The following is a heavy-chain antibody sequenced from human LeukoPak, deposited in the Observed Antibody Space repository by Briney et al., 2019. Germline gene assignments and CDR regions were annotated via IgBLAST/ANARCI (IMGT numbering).Heavy chain of an antibody. V-gene: IGHV3-7*03. CDR1: GFSFSSYW. J-gene: IGHJ4*02. CDR2: IKQDGSEK. CDR3: ASGGYSFFY. Sequence: GGSLRLSCAASGFSFSSYWMNWVRQAPGKGLEWVANIKQDGSEKYYVDSVKGRFTISRDNAKNSLYLQMNSLRAEDTVVYYCASGGYSFFYWGQGTLVTVSS. D-gene: IGHD5-18*01.